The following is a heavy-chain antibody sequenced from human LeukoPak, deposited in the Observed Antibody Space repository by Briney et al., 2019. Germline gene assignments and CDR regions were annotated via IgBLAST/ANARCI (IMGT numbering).Heavy chain of an antibody. Sequence: PGGSLRLSCAASGFTVSSNYMSWVRQAPGKGLEWASVIYSGGSTYYADSVKGRFTISRDNSKNTLYLQMNSLRAEDTAVYYCARGRGYSGKVVEPAPGAFDIWGQGTMVTVSS. CDR3: ARGRGYSGKVVEPAPGAFDI. CDR2: IYSGGST. CDR1: GFTVSSNY. V-gene: IGHV3-53*01. D-gene: IGHD5-12*01. J-gene: IGHJ3*02.